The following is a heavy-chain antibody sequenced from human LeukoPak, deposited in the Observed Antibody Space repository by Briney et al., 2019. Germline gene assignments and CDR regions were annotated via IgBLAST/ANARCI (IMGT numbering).Heavy chain of an antibody. CDR3: ARASVDLGYGGKTLGQRPTYYYYYGMDV. CDR2: MNPNSGNT. J-gene: IGHJ6*02. Sequence: ASVKVSCKASGYTFTSYDINWVRQATGQGLEWMGWMNPNSGNTGYAQKFQGRVTMTRNTSISTAYMELSSLRSEDTAVYYCARASVDLGYGGKTLGQRPTYYYYYGMDVWGQGTTVTVSS. CDR1: GYTFTSYD. D-gene: IGHD4-23*01. V-gene: IGHV1-8*01.